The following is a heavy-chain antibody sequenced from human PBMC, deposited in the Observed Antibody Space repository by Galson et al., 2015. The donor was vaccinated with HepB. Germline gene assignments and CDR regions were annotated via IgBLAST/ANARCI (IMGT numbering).Heavy chain of an antibody. V-gene: IGHV3-30*18. J-gene: IGHJ4*02. CDR2: ISYDGSNK. CDR1: GFTFSSYG. D-gene: IGHD5-18*01. CDR3: AKDRIQLWRGLFDY. Sequence: SLRLSCAASGFTFSSYGMHWVRQAPGKGLEWVAVISYDGSNKYYADSVKGRFTISRDNSKNTLYLQMNSLRAEDTAVYYCAKDRIQLWRGLFDYWGQGTLVTVSS.